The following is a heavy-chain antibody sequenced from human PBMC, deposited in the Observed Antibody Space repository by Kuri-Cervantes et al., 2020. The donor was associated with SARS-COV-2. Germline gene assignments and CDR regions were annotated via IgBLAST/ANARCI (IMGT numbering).Heavy chain of an antibody. CDR1: GDTFSSYA. CDR2: IIPIFGTA. J-gene: IGHJ6*02. CDR3: ARAVGVTIFGVVTAGMDV. Sequence: SVKVSCKASGDTFSSYAISWVRQAPGQGLEWMGGIIPIFGTANYAQKFQGRVTITADESTSTAYMELSSLRSEDTAVYYCARAVGVTIFGVVTAGMDVWGQGTTVTVSS. V-gene: IGHV1-69*13. D-gene: IGHD3-3*01.